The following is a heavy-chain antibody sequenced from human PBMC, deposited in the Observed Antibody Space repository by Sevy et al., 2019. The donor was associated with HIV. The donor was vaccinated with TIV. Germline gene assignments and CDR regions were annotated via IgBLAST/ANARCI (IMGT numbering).Heavy chain of an antibody. V-gene: IGHV3-7*01. J-gene: IGHJ5*02. CDR2: IKEDGSEN. CDR3: ARGVGGTNWFDP. D-gene: IGHD1-26*01. Sequence: GGSLRLSCGVSGFTFSSFWMSWVRQAPGKGPEWVATIKEDGSENYYVDSVKGRFTISRDNGKNSLYLQMNSLRVEDTAAYYCARGVGGTNWFDPWGQGTLVTVSS. CDR1: GFTFSSFW.